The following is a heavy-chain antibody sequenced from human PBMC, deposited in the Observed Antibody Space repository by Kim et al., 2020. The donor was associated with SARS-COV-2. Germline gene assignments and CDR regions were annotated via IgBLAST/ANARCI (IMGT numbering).Heavy chain of an antibody. CDR3: ARQTVGATTSNFDY. Sequence: NPSRKSRVTISVDTSKNQFSLKLSSVTAADTAVYYCARQTVGATTSNFDYWGQGTLVTVSS. V-gene: IGHV4-59*08. J-gene: IGHJ4*02. D-gene: IGHD1-26*01.